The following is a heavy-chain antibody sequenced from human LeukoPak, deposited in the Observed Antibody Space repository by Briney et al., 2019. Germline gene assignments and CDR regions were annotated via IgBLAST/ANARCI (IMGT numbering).Heavy chain of an antibody. D-gene: IGHD3-10*01. V-gene: IGHV3-23*01. J-gene: IGHJ4*02. CDR2: ISGSGGGT. CDR3: AKLFYSSGMYHFDY. Sequence: GGSLRLSCATSGFTFSSSAMSWVRQAPGKGLAWVSTISGSGGGTYYADSVKGRFTISRDNSNNTLYLQTNSLRAEDTAVFYCAKLFYSSGMYHFDYWGQGTLVTVSS. CDR1: GFTFSSSA.